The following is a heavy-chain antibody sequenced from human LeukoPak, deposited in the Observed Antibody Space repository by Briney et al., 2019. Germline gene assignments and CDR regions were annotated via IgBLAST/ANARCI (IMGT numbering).Heavy chain of an antibody. CDR1: GFTFSSYA. V-gene: IGHV3-23*01. D-gene: IGHD3-22*01. CDR3: AKSRGIGDSSGYYFRTYYFDY. Sequence: GGSLRLSCAASGFTFSSYAMSWVRQAPGKGLEWVSAISGSGGSTYYADSVKGRFTISRDNSKNTLYLQMNSLRAEDTAVYYCAKSRGIGDSSGYYFRTYYFDYWGQGTQVTVSS. J-gene: IGHJ4*02. CDR2: ISGSGGST.